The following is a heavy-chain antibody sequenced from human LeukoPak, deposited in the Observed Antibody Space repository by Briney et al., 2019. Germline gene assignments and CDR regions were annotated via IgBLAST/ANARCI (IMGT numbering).Heavy chain of an antibody. CDR2: IYYSGST. CDR1: GGSISSYY. D-gene: IGHD5-18*01. CDR3: ARLPSDAFDI. Sequence: PSETLSLTCTVFGGSISSYYWSWIRQPPGKGLEWIGYIYYSGSTNYNPSLKSRVTISVDTSKNQFSLKLSSVTAADTAVYYCARLPSDAFDIWGQGTMVTVSS. J-gene: IGHJ3*02. V-gene: IGHV4-59*01.